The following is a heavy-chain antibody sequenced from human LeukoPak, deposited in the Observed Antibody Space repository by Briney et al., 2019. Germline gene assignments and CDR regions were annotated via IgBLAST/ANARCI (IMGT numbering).Heavy chain of an antibody. CDR1: GFAVSDNY. J-gene: IGHJ4*02. CDR3: ANQLVDIVATIGPVDY. D-gene: IGHD5-12*01. CDR2: VYSDGST. V-gene: IGHV3-53*01. Sequence: GGSLRLSCAASGFAVSDNYMSWVRQAPGRGLEWVSLVYSDGSTYYADSVKGRFTISRDNSKNTLYLQMNSLRAEDTAVYYCANQLVDIVATIGPVDYWGQGTLVTVSS.